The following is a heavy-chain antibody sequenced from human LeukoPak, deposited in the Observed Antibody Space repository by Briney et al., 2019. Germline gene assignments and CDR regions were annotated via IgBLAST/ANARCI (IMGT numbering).Heavy chain of an antibody. CDR3: ARERYDSSAYGHDAFDI. J-gene: IGHJ3*02. Sequence: AGGSPRLSCAASGFTFSSYGMHWVRQAPGKGLEWVSVIYSGGDTYYADSVKGRFTISRDNPKNTLFLQMNSLRAEDTAVYFCARERYDSSAYGHDAFDIWGQGTRVTVSS. V-gene: IGHV3-NL1*01. CDR2: IYSGGDT. CDR1: GFTFSSYG. D-gene: IGHD3-22*01.